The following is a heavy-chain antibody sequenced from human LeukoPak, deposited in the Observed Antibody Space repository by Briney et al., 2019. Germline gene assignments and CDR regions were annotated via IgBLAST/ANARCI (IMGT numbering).Heavy chain of an antibody. CDR1: GGTFSSYA. V-gene: IGHV1-69*04. Sequence: SVKVSCKASGGTFSSYAISWVRQAPGQGLEWMGRIIPILGIANYAQKFQGRVTITADKSTSTAYMELSSLRSEDTAEYYCARSPMVRGVIDYWGQGTLVTVSS. D-gene: IGHD3-10*01. J-gene: IGHJ4*02. CDR3: ARSPMVRGVIDY. CDR2: IIPILGIA.